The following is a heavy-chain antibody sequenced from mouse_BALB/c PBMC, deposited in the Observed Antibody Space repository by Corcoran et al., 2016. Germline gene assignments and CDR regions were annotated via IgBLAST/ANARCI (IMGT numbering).Heavy chain of an antibody. V-gene: IGHV1-9*01. Sequence: QVQLQQSGAELMKPGASVKISCKATGYTFTSFWLQWVKRRPGHGLEWIGESLPGNGDTYYIEKFRGKATFTGDTSSNTAYIQLSSLTSEDSAVYYCARQGGTYWGQGTLVTVSA. CDR2: SLPGNGDT. CDR1: GYTFTSFW. J-gene: IGHJ3*01. CDR3: ARQGGTY.